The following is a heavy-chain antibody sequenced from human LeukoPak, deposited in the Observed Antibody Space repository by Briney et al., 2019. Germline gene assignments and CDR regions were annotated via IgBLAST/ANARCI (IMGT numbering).Heavy chain of an antibody. D-gene: IGHD2-2*01. Sequence: PSETLSLTCAVYGGTFSGYYWSWIRQPPGKGLEWIGEINHSGSTNYNPSLKSRVTISVDTSKNQFSLKLSSVTAADTAVYYCASTQDIVVVPAANNWFDPWGQGTLVTVSS. J-gene: IGHJ5*02. CDR3: ASTQDIVVVPAANNWFDP. CDR2: INHSGST. V-gene: IGHV4-34*01. CDR1: GGTFSGYY.